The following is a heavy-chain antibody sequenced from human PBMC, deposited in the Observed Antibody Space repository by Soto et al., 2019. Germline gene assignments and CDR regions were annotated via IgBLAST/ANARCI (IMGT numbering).Heavy chain of an antibody. V-gene: IGHV4-4*07. J-gene: IGHJ4*02. D-gene: IGHD3-22*01. CDR1: GGPISGYY. CDR3: VRDPYYSSGFAPAYLDY. CDR2: IYGSGGT. Sequence: SETLSLTCSVSGGPISGYYWSWIRRPAGKGLEWFERIYGSGGTNYNPSPTSRVAMSVDTTKNQLSLRMPSVSAVDTGVCYCVRDPYYSSGFAPAYLDYWGQGTLVTVSS.